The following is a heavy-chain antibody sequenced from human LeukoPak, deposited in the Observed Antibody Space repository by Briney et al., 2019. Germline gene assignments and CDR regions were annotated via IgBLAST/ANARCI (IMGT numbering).Heavy chain of an antibody. D-gene: IGHD3-3*01. CDR2: INPSGST. J-gene: IGHJ4*02. CDR3: ARGGMTIFGVVIGRAFDY. CDR1: GGAFSGYY. Sequence: SETLSLTCAVYGGAFSGYYWSWIRQPPGKGLEWIGEINPSGSTNYNPSLKSRVTISVDTSKNQFSLKLSSVTAADTAVYYCARGGMTIFGVVIGRAFDYWGQGTLVTVSS. V-gene: IGHV4-34*01.